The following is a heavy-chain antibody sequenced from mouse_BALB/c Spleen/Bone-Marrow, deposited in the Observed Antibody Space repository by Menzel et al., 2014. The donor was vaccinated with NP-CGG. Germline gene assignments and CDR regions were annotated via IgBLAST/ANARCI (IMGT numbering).Heavy chain of an antibody. V-gene: IGHV14-3*02. CDR2: IDPANGNT. CDR3: ARSRWLGAMDY. Sequence: EVMLVESGAELVKPGASVKLSCTASGFNIKDTYMHWVKQRPEQGLEWIGRIDPANGNTKYDPKFQGKATITADTSSNTAYLQLSSLTSEDTAVYYCARSRWLGAMDYWGQGTSVTVSS. D-gene: IGHD1-1*02. J-gene: IGHJ4*01. CDR1: GFNIKDTY.